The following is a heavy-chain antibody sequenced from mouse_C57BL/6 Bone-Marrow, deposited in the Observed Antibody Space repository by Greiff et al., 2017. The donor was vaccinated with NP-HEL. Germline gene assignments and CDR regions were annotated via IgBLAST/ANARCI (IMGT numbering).Heavy chain of an antibody. CDR3: ARWDYSSSYDWYFDV. D-gene: IGHD1-1*01. CDR1: GFTFTDYY. J-gene: IGHJ1*03. CDR2: IRNKANGYTT. Sequence: EVKLMESGGGLVQPGGSLSLSCAASGFTFTDYYMSWVCQPPGKALERLGFIRNKANGYTTEHSASVKGRFTLSRDNSQSILYLQMNALRAENSATYYCARWDYSSSYDWYFDVWGTGTTVTVSS. V-gene: IGHV7-3*01.